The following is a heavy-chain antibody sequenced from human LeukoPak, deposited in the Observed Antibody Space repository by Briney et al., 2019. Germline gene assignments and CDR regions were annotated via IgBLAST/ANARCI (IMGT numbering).Heavy chain of an antibody. CDR1: GFTFSDYY. Sequence: PGGSLRLSCAASGFTFSDYYMSWIRQAPGKGLEWVSYISSSGSTIYYADSVKGRFTISRDNAKNSLYLQMNSLRAEDTAVYYCARARDTYYDFWSGYYYFDYWGQGTLVTVSS. V-gene: IGHV3-11*01. J-gene: IGHJ4*02. D-gene: IGHD3-3*01. CDR2: ISSSGSTI. CDR3: ARARDTYYDFWSGYYYFDY.